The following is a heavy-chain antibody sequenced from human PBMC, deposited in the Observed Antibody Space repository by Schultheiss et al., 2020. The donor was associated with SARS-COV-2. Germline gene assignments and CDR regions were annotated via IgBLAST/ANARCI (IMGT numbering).Heavy chain of an antibody. CDR3: ARDVGDGWELLDY. CDR1: GFTFSSYW. Sequence: GGSLRLSCAASGFTFSSYWMSWVRQAPGKGLEWVANIKQDGSEKYYVDSVKGRFTISRDNAKNSLYLQMNSLRAEDRAVYYCARDVGDGWELLDYWGQGTLVTVSS. CDR2: IKQDGSEK. J-gene: IGHJ4*02. V-gene: IGHV3-7*03. D-gene: IGHD1-26*01.